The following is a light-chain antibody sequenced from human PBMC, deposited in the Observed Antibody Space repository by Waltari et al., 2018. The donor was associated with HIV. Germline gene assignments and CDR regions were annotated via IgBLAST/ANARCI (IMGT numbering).Light chain of an antibody. J-gene: IGLJ2*01. V-gene: IGLV1-47*01. Sequence: QSVLTQPPSASGTPGQRVTISCSGSSSNIGSNYVYWYQQLTGTAPKLLLYRKNQRPSGVPDRFSGSKSGISASLAISGLRSEDEADYYCAAWGNSLSLLFGGGTKLTVL. CDR1: SSNIGSNY. CDR3: AAWGNSLSLL. CDR2: RKN.